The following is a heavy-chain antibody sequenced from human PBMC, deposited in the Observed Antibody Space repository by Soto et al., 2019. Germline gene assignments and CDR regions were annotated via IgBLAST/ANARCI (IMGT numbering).Heavy chain of an antibody. D-gene: IGHD2-2*02. V-gene: IGHV4-59*08. Sequence: SETLSLTCTVSGVSISGYYWSWFRQSPGKGLEWIGYIYYTGSASYSPSLRSRVTMSVDTSKNQFSLELNSVTAADTAVYYCARHVLVPAAIGGLDAWGQGTTVTVSS. CDR1: GVSISGYY. CDR2: IYYTGSA. J-gene: IGHJ6*02. CDR3: ARHVLVPAAIGGLDA.